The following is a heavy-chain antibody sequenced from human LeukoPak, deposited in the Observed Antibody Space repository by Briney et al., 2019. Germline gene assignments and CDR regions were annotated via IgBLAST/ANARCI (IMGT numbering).Heavy chain of an antibody. D-gene: IGHD2-15*01. Sequence: PSETLSLTCTVSGGSISSSSYYWGWIRQPPGKGLEWIGSIYYSGSTYYNPSLKSRVTISVDTSKNQFSLKLSSVTAADTAVYYCARTCSGGSCYSLYSMDVWGQGTTVTVSS. CDR1: GGSISSSSYY. V-gene: IGHV4-39*07. CDR2: IYYSGST. J-gene: IGHJ6*02. CDR3: ARTCSGGSCYSLYSMDV.